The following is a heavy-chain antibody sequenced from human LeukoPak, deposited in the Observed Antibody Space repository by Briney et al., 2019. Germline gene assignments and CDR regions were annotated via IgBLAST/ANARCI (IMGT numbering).Heavy chain of an antibody. J-gene: IGHJ6*02. Sequence: PGGSLRLSCAASGFTFSSYAMHWVRQAPGKGLEWVAVTSYDGSNKYYADSVKGRFTISRDNSKNTLYLQMNSLRAEDTAVYYCAREKAPPSPYSSGWYADYYYGMDVWGQGTTVTVSS. CDR1: GFTFSSYA. CDR3: AREKAPPSPYSSGWYADYYYGMDV. CDR2: TSYDGSNK. V-gene: IGHV3-30-3*01. D-gene: IGHD6-19*01.